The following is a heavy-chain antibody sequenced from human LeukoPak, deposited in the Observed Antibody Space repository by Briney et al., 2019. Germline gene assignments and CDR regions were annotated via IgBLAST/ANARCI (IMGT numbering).Heavy chain of an antibody. D-gene: IGHD5-12*01. V-gene: IGHV4-59*01. J-gene: IGHJ4*02. Sequence: SETLSLTCTVSGGSISSYYWSWIRQPPGKGLECIGYIYYSGSTNYNPSLKSRVTISVDTSKNQFSLKLSSVTAADTAVYYCARGYSGYDSPDYWGQGTLVTVSS. CDR1: GGSISSYY. CDR2: IYYSGST. CDR3: ARGYSGYDSPDY.